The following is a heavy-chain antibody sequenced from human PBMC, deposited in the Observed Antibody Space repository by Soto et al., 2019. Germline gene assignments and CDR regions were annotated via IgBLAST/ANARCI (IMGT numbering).Heavy chain of an antibody. D-gene: IGHD2-8*02. CDR3: ARDKITGLFDY. V-gene: IGHV4-34*01. J-gene: IGHJ4*02. CDR2: INHSGST. Sequence: SETLSLPCAVYGGSFSGYDWTWIRQPPGTGLEWIGEINHSGSTNYNPSLKSRVTISVDTSKNQFSLKLTPVTAADTAVYYCARDKITGLFDYWGQGTLVTVSS. CDR1: GGSFSGYD.